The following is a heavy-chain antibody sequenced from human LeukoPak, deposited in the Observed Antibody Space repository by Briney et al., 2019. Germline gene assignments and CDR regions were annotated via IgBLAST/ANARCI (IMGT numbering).Heavy chain of an antibody. CDR3: ARHSTSGWTQLDY. CDR1: GYIFTNYW. Sequence: GESLKISCKDSGYIFTNYWIAWVRQMPGEGLEWMGIIDPDDPDTKYSPSFRGQVTMSVDKSISTAYLEWSSLQASDTAIYYCARHSTSGWTQLDYWGQGTLVSVSS. CDR2: IDPDDPDT. J-gene: IGHJ4*02. V-gene: IGHV5-51*01. D-gene: IGHD6-19*01.